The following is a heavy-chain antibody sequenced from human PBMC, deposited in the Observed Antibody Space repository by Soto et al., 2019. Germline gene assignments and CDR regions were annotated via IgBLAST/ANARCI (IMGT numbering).Heavy chain of an antibody. J-gene: IGHJ4*02. CDR2: IRSKAYGGTT. Sequence: PGGSLRLSCTASGFTFGDYAMSWVRQAPGKGLEWVGFIRSKAYGGTTEYAASVKGRFTISRDDSKSIAYLQMNSLKTEDTAVYYCTRDYGVSYFDYWGQGTLVTVSS. CDR1: GFTFGDYA. D-gene: IGHD4-17*01. CDR3: TRDYGVSYFDY. V-gene: IGHV3-49*04.